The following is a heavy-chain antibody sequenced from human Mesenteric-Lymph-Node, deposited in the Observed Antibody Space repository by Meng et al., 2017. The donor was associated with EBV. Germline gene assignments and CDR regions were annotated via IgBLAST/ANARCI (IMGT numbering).Heavy chain of an antibody. Sequence: PHESGPGLVRPSYPLSLRCTDSGGSISSREYYWGWIRQPPGKGLEWIGNIFYSGTTYHNPSLKSRVTIFVDTSKNQFSLKLTSVTAADTAVYYCARTGTTFLRSHFDYWGQGSLVTVSS. CDR1: GGSISSREYY. D-gene: IGHD1-1*01. V-gene: IGHV4-39*07. CDR3: ARTGTTFLRSHFDY. J-gene: IGHJ4*02. CDR2: IFYSGTT.